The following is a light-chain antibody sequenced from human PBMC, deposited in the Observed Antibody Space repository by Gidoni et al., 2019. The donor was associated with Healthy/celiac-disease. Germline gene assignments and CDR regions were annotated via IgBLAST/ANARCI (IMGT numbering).Light chain of an antibody. Sequence: QSARTQPASVTGSPGQSINISCTATSSDVGGYNYVSWYQQHPGKAPKLMIYEVSNRPSGVSNRFSGSKSGNTASLTISGLQAEDEADYYCSSYTSSSTLDVFGTGTKVTVL. CDR3: SSYTSSSTLDV. V-gene: IGLV2-14*01. CDR1: SSDVGGYNY. CDR2: EVS. J-gene: IGLJ1*01.